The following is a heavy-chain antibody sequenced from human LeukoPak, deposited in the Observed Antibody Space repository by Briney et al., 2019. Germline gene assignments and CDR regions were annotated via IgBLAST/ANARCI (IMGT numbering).Heavy chain of an antibody. Sequence: PSQTLSLTCTVSGGSISSGGYYWSWIRQHPGKGLEWIGYIYYSGSTNYNPSLKSRVTISVDTSKNQFSLKLSSVTAADTAVYYCARHLAGYSYATYYYYGMDVWGQGTTVTVSS. CDR2: IYYSGST. D-gene: IGHD5-18*01. CDR1: GGSISSGGYY. CDR3: ARHLAGYSYATYYYYGMDV. V-gene: IGHV4-31*03. J-gene: IGHJ6*02.